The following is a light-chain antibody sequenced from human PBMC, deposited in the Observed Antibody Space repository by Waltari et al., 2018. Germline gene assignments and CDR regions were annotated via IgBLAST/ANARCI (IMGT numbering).Light chain of an antibody. Sequence: EIVLTQSPATLSASPGERATLSCRASQSVNTDLAWYQQRPGQAPRLLIYGASTRATGIPARFSGSGSGTEFTLTINSVQSEDLAIYFCQQYNNWPPWTFGQGTKVEIK. CDR3: QQYNNWPPWT. CDR2: GAS. CDR1: QSVNTD. J-gene: IGKJ1*01. V-gene: IGKV3-15*01.